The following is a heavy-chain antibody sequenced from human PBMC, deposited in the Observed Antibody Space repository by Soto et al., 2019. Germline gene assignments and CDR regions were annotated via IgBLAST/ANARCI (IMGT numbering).Heavy chain of an antibody. D-gene: IGHD3-3*01. V-gene: IGHV3-7*01. Sequence: EVQPVESGGGLVQPGGSLRLSCLDSGFTFSTSWMTWVRQVPGKGLEWVANINQDGSEKYYVDSVKGRFTISRDNTKNSLYLQMNSVRAEDTAVYYCARDVADFRGQGTLVTVSS. CDR2: INQDGSEK. J-gene: IGHJ4*02. CDR3: ARDVADF. CDR1: GFTFSTSW.